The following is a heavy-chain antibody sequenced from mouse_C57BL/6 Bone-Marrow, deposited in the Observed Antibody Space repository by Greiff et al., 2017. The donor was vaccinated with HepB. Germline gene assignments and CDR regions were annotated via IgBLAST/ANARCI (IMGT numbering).Heavy chain of an antibody. CDR1: GYTFTDYY. J-gene: IGHJ3*01. Sequence: VQLQQSGPELVKPGASVKISCKASGYTFTDYYMNWVKQSHGKSLEWIGDINPNNGGTSYNQKFKGKATLTVDKSSSTAYMELRSLTSEDSAVYYCARSAYYSNFSWFAYWGQVTLVTVSA. V-gene: IGHV1-26*01. CDR2: INPNNGGT. CDR3: ARSAYYSNFSWFAY. D-gene: IGHD2-5*01.